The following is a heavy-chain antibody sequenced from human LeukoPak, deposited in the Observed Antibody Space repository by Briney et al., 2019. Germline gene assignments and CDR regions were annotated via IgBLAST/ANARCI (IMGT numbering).Heavy chain of an antibody. J-gene: IGHJ4*02. V-gene: IGHV3-21*01. CDR1: GFTFSSYS. CDR3: AREPPGTTGMDY. Sequence: PGGSLRLSCAASGFTFSSYSMNWVRQAPGKGLEWVSSISSSSSYIYYADSVKGRFTISRDNAKNSLYLQMNSLRAEDTAVYYCAREPPGTTGMDYWGQGTLVTVSS. D-gene: IGHD1-1*01. CDR2: ISSSSSYI.